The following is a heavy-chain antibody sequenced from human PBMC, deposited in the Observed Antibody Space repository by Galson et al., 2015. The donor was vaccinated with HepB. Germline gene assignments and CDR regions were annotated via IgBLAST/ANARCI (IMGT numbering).Heavy chain of an antibody. J-gene: IGHJ6*02. CDR2: IKQDGSEK. V-gene: IGHV3-7*01. CDR3: ARVGGDCSSTSCYNTPGGSLWYGMDV. D-gene: IGHD2-2*02. Sequence: SLRLSCAASGFTFSSYWMSWVRQAPGKGLEWVANIKQDGSEKYYVDSVKGRFTISRDNAKNSLYLQMNSLRAEDTAVYYCARVGGDCSSTSCYNTPGGSLWYGMDVWGQGTTVTVSS. CDR1: GFTFSSYW.